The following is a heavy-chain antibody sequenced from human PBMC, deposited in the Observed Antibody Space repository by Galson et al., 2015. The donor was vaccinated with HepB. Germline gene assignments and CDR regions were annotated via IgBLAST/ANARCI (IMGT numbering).Heavy chain of an antibody. CDR3: ARDRWELLPDNYYGMDV. D-gene: IGHD1-26*01. Sequence: SLRLSCAASGFTFSSYSMNWVRQAPGKGLEWVSYISSSSSTIYYADSVKGRFTISRDNAKNSLYLQMNSLRDEDTAVYYCARDRWELLPDNYYGMDVWGQGTTVTVS. CDR2: ISSSSSTI. CDR1: GFTFSSYS. J-gene: IGHJ6*02. V-gene: IGHV3-48*02.